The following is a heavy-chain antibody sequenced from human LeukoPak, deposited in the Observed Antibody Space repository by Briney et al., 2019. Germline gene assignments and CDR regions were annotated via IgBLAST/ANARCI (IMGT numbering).Heavy chain of an antibody. V-gene: IGHV2-5*01. J-gene: IGHJ4*02. CDR2: IYWNDDK. D-gene: IGHD3-22*01. Sequence: SGPTLVKPTQTLTLTCTFSGFSVSTSGVGVGWIRQPPGKALEWLGFIYWNDDKRYSPSLKSRLTITEDTSKNQVVLTMTNMDPVDTATYYCAHTKRDYYDSSAYYDYWGQGTLVTVSS. CDR1: GFSVSTSGVG. CDR3: AHTKRDYYDSSAYYDY.